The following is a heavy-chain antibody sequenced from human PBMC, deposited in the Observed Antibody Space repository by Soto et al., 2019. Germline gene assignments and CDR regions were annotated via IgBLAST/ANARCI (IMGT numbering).Heavy chain of an antibody. V-gene: IGHV3-23*01. CDR1: GFTFSRYA. D-gene: IGHD1-1*01. J-gene: IGHJ4*02. CDR2: ISGSGGNI. CDR3: ATQDFRGSTGTT. Sequence: HPGGSLRLSCAASGFTFSRYAMGWVRQAPGEGLEWVSVISGSGGNIHYADSVKGRFTISRDNSKNTLYLQMNSLRVEDTAIYNCATQDFRGSTGTTWGQGTLVTVSS.